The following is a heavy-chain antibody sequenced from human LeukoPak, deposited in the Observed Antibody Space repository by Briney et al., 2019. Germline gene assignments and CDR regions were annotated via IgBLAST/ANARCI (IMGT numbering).Heavy chain of an antibody. Sequence: GASVKVSCKASGYTFTGDYMHWVRQAPGQGLEWMGRINPNSGGTNYAQKFQGRVTMTRDTSISTAYMELSRLRSDDTAVYYCARDLLRAIAAAGREYFGYWGQGTLVTVSS. J-gene: IGHJ4*02. D-gene: IGHD6-13*01. CDR2: INPNSGGT. CDR1: GYTFTGDY. V-gene: IGHV1-2*06. CDR3: ARDLLRAIAAAGREYFGY.